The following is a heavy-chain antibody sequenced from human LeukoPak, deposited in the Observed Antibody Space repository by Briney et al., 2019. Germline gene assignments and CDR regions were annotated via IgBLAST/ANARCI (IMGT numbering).Heavy chain of an antibody. CDR3: ARTWSLIAARRWVNWFDP. CDR2: INPNSGGT. J-gene: IGHJ5*02. Sequence: ASVKVSCKASGYTFTGYYMHWVQQAPGQGLEWMGWINPNSGGTNYAQKFQGRVTMTRDTSISTAYMELSRLRSDDTAVYYCARTWSLIAARRWVNWFDPWGQGTLVTVSS. V-gene: IGHV1-2*02. CDR1: GYTFTGYY. D-gene: IGHD6-6*01.